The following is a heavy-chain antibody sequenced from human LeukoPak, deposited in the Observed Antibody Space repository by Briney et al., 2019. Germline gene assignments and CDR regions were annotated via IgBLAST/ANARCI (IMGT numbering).Heavy chain of an antibody. Sequence: SETLSLTCTVSGGSISSGSYYWSWIRQPARKGLEWIGRIYTSGSTNYNPSLKSRVTISVDTSKNQFSLQLSSVTAADTAVYYCARLSRHGSGSSWGQGTLVTVSS. V-gene: IGHV4-61*02. J-gene: IGHJ4*02. D-gene: IGHD3-10*01. CDR3: ARLSRHGSGSS. CDR2: IYTSGST. CDR1: GGSISSGSYY.